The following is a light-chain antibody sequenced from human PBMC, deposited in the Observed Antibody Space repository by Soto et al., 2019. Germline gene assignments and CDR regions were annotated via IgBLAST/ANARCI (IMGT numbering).Light chain of an antibody. CDR3: MQALQIPPT. CDR1: QSLLHSNGYNF. Sequence: DIVMTQSPLSLPVTPGEPASISCRSSQSLLHSNGYNFLDWYLQKPGQSPQLLIYLGSNRASGVPDRFSGSGSGTDFTLTISRVEAEDVEVYYCMQALQIPPTFGLGTKVDIK. J-gene: IGKJ1*01. V-gene: IGKV2-28*01. CDR2: LGS.